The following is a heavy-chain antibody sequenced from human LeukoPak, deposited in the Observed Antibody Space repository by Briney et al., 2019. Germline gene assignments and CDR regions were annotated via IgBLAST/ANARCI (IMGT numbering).Heavy chain of an antibody. CDR1: GFSFRDYY. CDR3: ARRSTLGSWYYDL. CDR2: ISDSSDYT. Sequence: KSGGSLRLSCAASGFSFRDYYMSWMRQAPGKGPEWVSYISDSSDYTNYADSVQGRFTISRDNAKKSLSLQMNSLRVEDTAVYYCARRSTLGSWYYDLWGRGTLVTVSS. V-gene: IGHV3-11*03. D-gene: IGHD1-26*01. J-gene: IGHJ2*01.